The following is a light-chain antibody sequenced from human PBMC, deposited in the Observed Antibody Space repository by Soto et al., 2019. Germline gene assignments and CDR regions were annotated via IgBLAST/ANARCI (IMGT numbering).Light chain of an antibody. Sequence: DIVMTQSPDSLAMSLGERATINCKSSQSVLYNSNNKNHLAWYQQKPGQPPKLLIYRASTRESGVPDRFSGSGSGTDFTLTISSLQAEDVAVYYCQQFYSLPLTFGPGTKVDI. CDR3: QQFYSLPLT. V-gene: IGKV4-1*01. J-gene: IGKJ3*01. CDR2: RAS. CDR1: QSVLYNSNNKNH.